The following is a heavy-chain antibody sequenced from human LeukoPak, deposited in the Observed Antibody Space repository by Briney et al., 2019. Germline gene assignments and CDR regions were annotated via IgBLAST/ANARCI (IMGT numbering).Heavy chain of an antibody. CDR1: GFTFSSYS. V-gene: IGHV3-21*01. CDR3: ARLPGYCSSTSCYRWDYYYYGMDV. D-gene: IGHD2-2*03. CDR2: ISSSSSYI. J-gene: IGHJ6*02. Sequence: GGSLRLSCAASGFTFSSYSMNWVRQAPGKGLEWVSSISSSSSYIYYADSVKGRFAISRDNAKNSLYLQMNSLRAEDTAVYYCARLPGYCSSTSCYRWDYYYYGMDVWGQGTAVTVSS.